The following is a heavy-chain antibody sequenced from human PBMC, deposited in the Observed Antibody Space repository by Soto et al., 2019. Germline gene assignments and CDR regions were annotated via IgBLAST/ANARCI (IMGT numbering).Heavy chain of an antibody. CDR3: AKGKYYYDSSGYYPGYYYYGMEV. V-gene: IGHV3-30*18. CDR1: GFTFSTYG. D-gene: IGHD3-22*01. J-gene: IGHJ6*02. CDR2: ISYDGNNK. Sequence: GGSLRLSCAASGFTFSTYGMHWVRQAPGKGLEWVAVISYDGNNKYYADSVKGRFTISRDSSENTLYLQMNSLRAEDTAVYYCAKGKYYYDSSGYYPGYYYYGMEVWGQGTTVTVSS.